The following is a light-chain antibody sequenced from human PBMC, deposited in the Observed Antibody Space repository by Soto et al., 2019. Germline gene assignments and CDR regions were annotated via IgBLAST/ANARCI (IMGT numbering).Light chain of an antibody. CDR2: VEGDGTY. J-gene: IGLJ3*02. Sequence: QPVLTQSSSASASLGSSVKLSCTLSGGHNRFTVAWHQQQPGKAPRYLMKVEGDGTYNKGSGVPDRFSGSSSGADRYLTISNLQSEDEADYYCETWDSNTQVFGGGSQLTVL. V-gene: IGLV4-60*03. CDR1: GGHNRFT. CDR3: ETWDSNTQV.